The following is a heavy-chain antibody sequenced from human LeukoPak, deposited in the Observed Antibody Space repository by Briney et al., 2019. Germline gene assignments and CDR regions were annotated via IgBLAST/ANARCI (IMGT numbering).Heavy chain of an antibody. CDR3: ARDTVGATFPGAFDI. CDR1: GGSFSGYY. CDR2: INDSGST. J-gene: IGHJ3*02. Sequence: SETLSLTCAVYGGSFSGYYWSWIRQPPGKGLEWIGEINDSGSTNYNPSLKNRVTISIDTSNNQFSLRLSSVTAADTAVFYCARDTVGATFPGAFDIWGHGTLVTVSS. D-gene: IGHD1-26*01. V-gene: IGHV4-34*01.